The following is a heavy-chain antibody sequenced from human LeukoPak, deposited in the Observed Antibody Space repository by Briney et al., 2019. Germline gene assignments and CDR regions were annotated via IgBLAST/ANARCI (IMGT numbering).Heavy chain of an antibody. Sequence: ASVKVSCKASGYTFTGYYMHWVRQAPGQGLEWMGIINPSGGSTGYAQKFQGRVTMTRDTSTSTVYMELSSLRSEDTAVYYCARDYDYVWGSQLFDYWGQGTLVTVSS. CDR1: GYTFTGYY. CDR3: ARDYDYVWGSQLFDY. CDR2: INPSGGST. D-gene: IGHD3-16*01. J-gene: IGHJ4*02. V-gene: IGHV1-46*01.